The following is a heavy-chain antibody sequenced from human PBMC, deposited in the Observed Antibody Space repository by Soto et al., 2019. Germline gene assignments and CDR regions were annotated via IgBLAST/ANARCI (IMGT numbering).Heavy chain of an antibody. Sequence: QITLKESGPTLVKPTQTLTLNCSYSGFSLRTTGVGVGWIRQPPGKALELLGIIYWNDDKRYSPSLESRFTLTSDISKSQVVLTMTNMEPVDTATYYCAHTWGLPFDYWGQGTLVIVSS. D-gene: IGHD3-16*01. V-gene: IGHV2-5*01. CDR1: GFSLRTTGVG. CDR2: IYWNDDK. CDR3: AHTWGLPFDY. J-gene: IGHJ4*02.